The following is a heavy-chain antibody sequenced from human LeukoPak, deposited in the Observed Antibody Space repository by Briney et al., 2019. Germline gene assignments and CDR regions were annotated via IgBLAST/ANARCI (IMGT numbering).Heavy chain of an antibody. D-gene: IGHD5-18*01. CDR2: IIPIFGTA. Sequence: ASVKVSCKASGGTFSSYAISWVRQTPGQGLEWMGGIIPIFGTANYAQKFQGRVTITTDESTSTAYMELSSLRSEDTAVYYCARVAHRRDTAMANFFDYWGQGTLVTLSS. J-gene: IGHJ4*02. CDR3: ARVAHRRDTAMANFFDY. CDR1: GGTFSSYA. V-gene: IGHV1-69*05.